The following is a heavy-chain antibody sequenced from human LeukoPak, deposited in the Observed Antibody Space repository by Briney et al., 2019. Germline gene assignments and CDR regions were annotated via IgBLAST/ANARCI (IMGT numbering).Heavy chain of an antibody. V-gene: IGHV4-61*03. CDR1: GDSVSNGNYY. CDR2: IYYTGKT. J-gene: IGHJ4*02. CDR3: ARSQNYYGSGDY. Sequence: SETLSLTCTVSGDSVSNGNYYWSWLRQPPGKALEWIGYIYYTGKTYYNPSLEGRVTILVDTSRNHFSVKLSSVTAADTAVYYCARSQNYYGSGDYWSQGSLVTVSS. D-gene: IGHD3-10*01.